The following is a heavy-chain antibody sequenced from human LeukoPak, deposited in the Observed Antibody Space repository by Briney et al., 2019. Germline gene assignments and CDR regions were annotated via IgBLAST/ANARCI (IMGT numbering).Heavy chain of an antibody. D-gene: IGHD3-22*01. V-gene: IGHV1-46*01. Sequence: GASVKVSCKASGYTFTSHYIHWVRQAPGQGLEWMGIINPSGGSTSYAQQFQGRVTMTRDTSTSTVYMELSSLRSEDTAVYYCARGTHYYDSSGYNYYFDYWGQGTLVTVSS. CDR1: GYTFTSHY. J-gene: IGHJ4*02. CDR2: INPSGGST. CDR3: ARGTHYYDSSGYNYYFDY.